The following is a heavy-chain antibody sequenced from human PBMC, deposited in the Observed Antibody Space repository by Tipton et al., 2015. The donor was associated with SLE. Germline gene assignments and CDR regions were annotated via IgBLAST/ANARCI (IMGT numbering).Heavy chain of an antibody. CDR2: MNSDGSST. CDR3: ATSLILEAS. D-gene: IGHD3-22*01. V-gene: IGHV3-74*01. Sequence: GSLRLSCVGSGFSFSSSWMYWVRQVPGKGLMWVSRMNSDGSSTSYEESVKGRFIISRDNAKNTLYLQMNTLKAEDTAMYYCATSLILEASWGQGTLVTVSS. J-gene: IGHJ4*02. CDR1: GFSFSSSW.